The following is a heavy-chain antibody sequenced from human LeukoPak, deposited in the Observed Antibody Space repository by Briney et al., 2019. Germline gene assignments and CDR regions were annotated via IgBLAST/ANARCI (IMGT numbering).Heavy chain of an antibody. CDR2: SYYWYKWYI. CDR1: GDSVSSNTAI. CDR3: VRGGAIRVTGLTPFDF. D-gene: IGHD1-20*01. J-gene: IGHJ4*02. V-gene: IGHV6-1*01. Sequence: QTLSLTCAFSGDSVSSNTAIWCWIRLSPSRGHGLQGRSYYWYKWYIDYASSVISRITFNSDTSKNQLSLQLNSVTPEGTATYYCVRGGAIRVTGLTPFDFWGQGTLVTVSS.